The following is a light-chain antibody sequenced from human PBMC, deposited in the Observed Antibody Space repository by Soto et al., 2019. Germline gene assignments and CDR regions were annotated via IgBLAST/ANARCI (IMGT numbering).Light chain of an antibody. Sequence: PGERATLSCRASQRVSSYLAWYQQKPGQAPRLLIYDASNRATGIPARFSGSGSGTDFTLTISSLEPEDFAVYYCQQRSNWPSITFGQGTRLEIK. V-gene: IGKV3-11*01. CDR1: QRVSSY. CDR2: DAS. CDR3: QQRSNWPSIT. J-gene: IGKJ5*01.